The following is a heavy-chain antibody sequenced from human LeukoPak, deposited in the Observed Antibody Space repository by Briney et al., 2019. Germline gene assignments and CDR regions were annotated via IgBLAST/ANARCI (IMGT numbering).Heavy chain of an antibody. CDR1: GGSISSYY. CDR2: IYYSGST. Sequence: SETLSLTCTVSGGSISSYYWSWIRQPPGKGLEWIGYIYYSGSTNYNPSLKSRVTISVDTSKNQFSLKLSSVTAADTAVYYCARLAAEDDAFDIWGQGTMVTVSS. J-gene: IGHJ3*02. CDR3: ARLAAEDDAFDI. V-gene: IGHV4-59*01. D-gene: IGHD6-13*01.